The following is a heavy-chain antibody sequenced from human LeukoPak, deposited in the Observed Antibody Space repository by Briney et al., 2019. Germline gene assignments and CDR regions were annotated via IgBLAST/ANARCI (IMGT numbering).Heavy chain of an antibody. V-gene: IGHV3-48*03. Sequence: GGSLRLSCAASGFTFSSYEMNWVRQAPGKGLEWVSYFSSSGSTIYYADSVKGRFTISRDNAKNSLYLQMNSLRAEDTAVYYCAELGITMIGGVWGKGTTVTVSS. J-gene: IGHJ6*04. CDR3: AELGITMIGGV. CDR1: GFTFSSYE. D-gene: IGHD3-10*02. CDR2: FSSSGSTI.